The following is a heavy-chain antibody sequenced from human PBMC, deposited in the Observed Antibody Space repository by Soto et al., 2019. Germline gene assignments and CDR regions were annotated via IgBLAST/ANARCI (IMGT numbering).Heavy chain of an antibody. CDR1: GYTFTTSA. J-gene: IGHJ4*02. CDR3: AGAFCSGDCYLTDY. Sequence: ASVKVSCKTSGYTFTTSAMHWVRQAPGQRLEWMGYINAGNGYTKYSQKFQGRVTITRDTSASTVYMEVSSLKSEDTAVYYCAGAFCSGDCYLTDYWGQEPLFTSSS. V-gene: IGHV1-3*01. CDR2: INAGNGYT. D-gene: IGHD2-21*02.